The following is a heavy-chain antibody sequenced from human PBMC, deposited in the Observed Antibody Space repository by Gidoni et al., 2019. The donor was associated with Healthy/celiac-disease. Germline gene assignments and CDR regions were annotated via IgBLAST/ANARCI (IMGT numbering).Heavy chain of an antibody. CDR1: GYTFTGYY. CDR3: ARARGGCSGGSCYFVY. V-gene: IGHV1-2*02. J-gene: IGHJ4*02. CDR2: INPNSGGT. Sequence: QVQLVQSGAEVKKPGASVKVSCKASGYTFTGYYMHWVRQAPGQGLEWMGWINPNSGGTNYAQKFQGRVTMTRDTSISTAYMELSRLRSDDTAVYYCARARGGCSGGSCYFVYWGQGTLVTVSS. D-gene: IGHD2-15*01.